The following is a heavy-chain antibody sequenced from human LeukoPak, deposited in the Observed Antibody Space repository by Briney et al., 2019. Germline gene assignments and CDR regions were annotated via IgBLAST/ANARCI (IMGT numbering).Heavy chain of an antibody. CDR2: IKQDGSEK. Sequence: PGGSLRLSCAASGFTFSSYWMSWVRQAPGKGLEWVANIKQDGSEKYYVDSVKGRFTISRDNAKNSLYLQMNSLRAEDTAVYYCARENGIAVGSVWFDPWGQGTLVTVSS. V-gene: IGHV3-7*01. CDR1: GFTFSSYW. D-gene: IGHD6-19*01. CDR3: ARENGIAVGSVWFDP. J-gene: IGHJ5*02.